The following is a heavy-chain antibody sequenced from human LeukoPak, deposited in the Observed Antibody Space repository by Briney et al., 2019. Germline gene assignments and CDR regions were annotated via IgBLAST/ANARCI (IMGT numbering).Heavy chain of an antibody. D-gene: IGHD3-10*02. V-gene: IGHV3-21*01. CDR3: AELGITMIGGV. Sequence: GGSLRLSCAASGFTFSSYSMNWVRQAPGKGLEWVSSISSSSSFIYYADSVKGRFTISRDNAKNSLYLQMNSLRAEDTAVYYCAELGITMIGGVWGKGTTVTISS. CDR1: GFTFSSYS. CDR2: ISSSSSFI. J-gene: IGHJ6*04.